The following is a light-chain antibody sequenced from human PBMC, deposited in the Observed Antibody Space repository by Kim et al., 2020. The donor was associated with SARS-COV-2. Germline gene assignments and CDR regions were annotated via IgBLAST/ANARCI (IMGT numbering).Light chain of an antibody. J-gene: IGLJ1*01. Sequence: SITIYCTGSSSDVGGYNYISWYQQHPDKAPRLMIYDVNKRPSGVSHRFSGSKSGNTASLTISGLLAEDEADYYCSSYTSTNTFVFGTGTKVTVL. CDR2: DVN. CDR1: SSDVGGYNY. CDR3: SSYTSTNTFV. V-gene: IGLV2-14*04.